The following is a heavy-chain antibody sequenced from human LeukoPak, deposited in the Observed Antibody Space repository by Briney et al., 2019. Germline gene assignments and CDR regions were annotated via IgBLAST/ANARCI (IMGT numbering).Heavy chain of an antibody. V-gene: IGHV3-23*01. CDR1: GFTFSSYA. Sequence: PGGSLRLSCAASGFTFSSYAMSWVRQVPGKGLEWVSAISGSGGSTYYADSVKGRFTISRDNSKNTLYLQMNSLRAEDTAVYYCAGVVAATGYFDYWGQGTLVTVSS. J-gene: IGHJ4*02. D-gene: IGHD2-15*01. CDR3: AGVVAATGYFDY. CDR2: ISGSGGST.